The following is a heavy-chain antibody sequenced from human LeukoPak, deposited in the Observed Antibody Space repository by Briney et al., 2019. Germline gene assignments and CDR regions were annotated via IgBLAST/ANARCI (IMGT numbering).Heavy chain of an antibody. CDR2: ISSSSSTI. J-gene: IGHJ4*02. V-gene: IGHV3-48*04. CDR3: VGGGRWLQLGP. D-gene: IGHD5-24*01. Sequence: PGGSLRLSCAASGFTFDDYGMSWIRQAPGKGLEWVSYISSSSSTIYYADSVKGRFTISRDNAKNSLYLQMNSLRAEDTAVYYCVGGGRWLQLGPWGQGTLVTVSS. CDR1: GFTFDDYG.